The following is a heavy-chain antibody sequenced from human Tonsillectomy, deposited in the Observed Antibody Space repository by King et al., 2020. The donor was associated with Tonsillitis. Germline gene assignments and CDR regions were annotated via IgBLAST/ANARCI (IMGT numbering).Heavy chain of an antibody. Sequence: QLVQSGAEVKKPGASVKVSCKASGYTFTGYYMHWVRQAPGQGLEWMGWINPYSGGTNYAQKFQGRVSMTRDTSISTGYMELSSLRSDDTAVYYCARGSSTMVRGIMLPADFWGQGNLVTVSS. CDR2: INPYSGGT. D-gene: IGHD3-10*01. CDR1: GYTFTGYY. V-gene: IGHV1-2*02. CDR3: ARGSSTMVRGIMLPADF. J-gene: IGHJ4*02.